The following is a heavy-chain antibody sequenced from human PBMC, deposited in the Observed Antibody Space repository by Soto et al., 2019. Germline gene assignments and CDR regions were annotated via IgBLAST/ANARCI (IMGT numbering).Heavy chain of an antibody. J-gene: IGHJ4*02. D-gene: IGHD2-8*02. V-gene: IGHV3-7*05. CDR2: IKEDGSEK. CDR3: ARDILQV. Sequence: GGSLRDSCAASGFTFSNSWMTWVRQAPGKGLEWVANIKEDGSEKYYVGSVKGRFSISRDNAKNSLYLQMDSLRAEDAAVYCCARDILQVGGQGTLVTVSS. CDR1: GFTFSNSW.